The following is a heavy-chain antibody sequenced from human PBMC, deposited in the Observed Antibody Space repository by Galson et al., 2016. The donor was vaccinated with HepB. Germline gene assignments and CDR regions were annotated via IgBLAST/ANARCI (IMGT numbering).Heavy chain of an antibody. Sequence: QSGAEVKKPGESLRISCEASGYSFGNYWIAWIRQMPGKGPEWMGMIYPGDSDTRYSPSFQGQVIIPADKSITTAYLQWGSLKASDTGIYYCARVRQMQLVTSFDPWGQGTLVTVSS. CDR3: ARVRQMQLVTSFDP. J-gene: IGHJ5*02. V-gene: IGHV5-51*03. D-gene: IGHD5-18*01. CDR2: IYPGDSDT. CDR1: GYSFGNYW.